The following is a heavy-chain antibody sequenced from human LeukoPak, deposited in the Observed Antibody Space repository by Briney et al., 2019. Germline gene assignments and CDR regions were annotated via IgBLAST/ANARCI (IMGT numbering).Heavy chain of an antibody. J-gene: IGHJ4*02. CDR1: GFTFSSYA. CDR3: AKVLEFCSCTSCWPTSYCFDY. Sequence: PGGSLRLSCAASGFTFSSYAMSWVRQAPGKGLEWVSAISGSGGSTYYADSVKGRFTISRDNPKNTLYLQMNSLRAEVTAVYYCAKVLEFCSCTSCWPTSYCFDYWGQGTLVTVSS. D-gene: IGHD2-2*01. V-gene: IGHV3-23*01. CDR2: ISGSGGST.